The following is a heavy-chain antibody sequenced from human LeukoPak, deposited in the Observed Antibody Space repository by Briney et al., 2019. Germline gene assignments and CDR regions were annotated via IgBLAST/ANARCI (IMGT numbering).Heavy chain of an antibody. CDR1: GFTFSSYA. D-gene: IGHD3-10*01. V-gene: IGHV3-23*01. CDR2: ISGSGGST. Sequence: PGGSLRLSCAASGFTFSSYAMSWVRQAPGKGLEWVSAISGSGGSTYYADSVKGRFTISRDNSKNTLYLQMNSLRAEDTAVYYCAKVEKFGELFLPFDYWGQGTLVTVSS. CDR3: AKVEKFGELFLPFDY. J-gene: IGHJ4*02.